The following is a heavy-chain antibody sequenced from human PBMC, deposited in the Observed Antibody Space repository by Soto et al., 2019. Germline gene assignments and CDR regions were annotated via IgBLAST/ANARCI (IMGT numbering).Heavy chain of an antibody. V-gene: IGHV3-9*01. D-gene: IGHD6-13*01. CDR1: GFTFDDYA. J-gene: IGHJ4*02. Sequence: EVQLVESGGGLVQPGRSLRLSCAASGFTFDDYAMHWVRQAPGKGLEWVSGISWNSGSIGYADSVKGRFTISRDNAKNSLYVQMNSRRAEDTALYYCAKGGQLVTEGGGYWGQGTLVTVSS. CDR2: ISWNSGSI. CDR3: AKGGQLVTEGGGY.